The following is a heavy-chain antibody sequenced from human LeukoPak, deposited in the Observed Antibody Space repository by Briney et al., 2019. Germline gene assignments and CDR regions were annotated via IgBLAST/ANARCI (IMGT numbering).Heavy chain of an antibody. V-gene: IGHV3-21*01. J-gene: IGHJ4*02. CDR1: GFTFSSYS. CDR2: ISSSSSYI. Sequence: GGSLRLSCAASGFTFSSYSMNWVRQAPGKGLEWVSFISSSSSYIYYADSVKGRFTISRDNAKNSLYLQMNSLRAEDTAVYYCARWGSGYYPFDYWGQGTLLTVSS. CDR3: ARWGSGYYPFDY. D-gene: IGHD3-22*01.